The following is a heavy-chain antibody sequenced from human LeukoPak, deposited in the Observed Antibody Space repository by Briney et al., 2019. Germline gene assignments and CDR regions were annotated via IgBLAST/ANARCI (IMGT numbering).Heavy chain of an antibody. V-gene: IGHV3-21*01. CDR2: ISSSSYI. CDR3: AREGSISGYRPYYFDY. Sequence: GGSLRLSCAASGFTFSSYSMNWVRQAPGKGLEWVSSISSSSYIYYADSVKGRFTISRDNAKNSLYLQMNSLRAEDTAVYYCAREGSISGYRPYYFDYWGQGTLVTVSS. J-gene: IGHJ4*02. D-gene: IGHD5-12*01. CDR1: GFTFSSYS.